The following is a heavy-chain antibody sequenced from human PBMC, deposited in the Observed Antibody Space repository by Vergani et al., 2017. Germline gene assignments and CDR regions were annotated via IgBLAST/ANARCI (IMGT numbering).Heavy chain of an antibody. CDR1: GFTFNHYA. Sequence: EVQLLESGGDLVQPGGSLRLSCAASGFTFNHYAMNWVRQAPGKGLEWVSGIRGSGGSTYYAGSVKGRFTISRASSKNTLYLQMNSLSAGDTAVYYCAKANPRHIGYDYLYFYHAMDVWGQGTTVTVSS. D-gene: IGHD5-12*01. V-gene: IGHV3-23*01. CDR2: IRGSGGST. J-gene: IGHJ6*02. CDR3: AKANPRHIGYDYLYFYHAMDV.